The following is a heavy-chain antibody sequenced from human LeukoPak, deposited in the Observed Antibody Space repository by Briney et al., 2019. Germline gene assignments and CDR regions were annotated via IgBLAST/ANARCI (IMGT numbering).Heavy chain of an antibody. J-gene: IGHJ5*02. CDR1: GGSISSYY. V-gene: IGHV4-59*01. CDR2: IYYGGST. Sequence: SETLSLTCTVSGGSISSYYWSWIRQPPGKGLEWIGYIYYGGSTNYNPSLKSRVTISVDTSKNQFSLKLSSVTAADTAVYYCARSPPRWWFDPWGQGTLVTVSS. CDR3: ARSPPRWWFDP.